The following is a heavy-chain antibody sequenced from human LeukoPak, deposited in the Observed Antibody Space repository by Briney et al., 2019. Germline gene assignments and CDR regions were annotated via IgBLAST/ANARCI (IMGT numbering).Heavy chain of an antibody. Sequence: PSETLSLTCAVYGGSFSGYYWSWIRQPPGKGLEWIGEINHSGSTNYNPSLKSRVTISVDTSKNQFSLKLSSVTAADTAVYYCARQTVFYYYYYYMDVWGKGTTATVSS. V-gene: IGHV4-34*01. CDR1: GGSFSGYY. D-gene: IGHD4-11*01. CDR2: INHSGST. CDR3: ARQTVFYYYYYYMDV. J-gene: IGHJ6*03.